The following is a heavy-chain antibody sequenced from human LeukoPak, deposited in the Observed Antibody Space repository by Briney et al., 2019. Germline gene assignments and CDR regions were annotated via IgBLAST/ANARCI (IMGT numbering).Heavy chain of an antibody. V-gene: IGHV5-51*01. J-gene: IGHJ4*02. CDR3: ARWPRGAAASYFDY. CDR2: FSPVDCDT. D-gene: IGHD6-13*01. Sequence: EAPEIFLCSSGFTLMNFWNSLVRPIPRKGLGWVGMFSPVDCDTGDSPSFQGQVTISAHKSINTAYLQWSSLKALDTAIYYCARWPRGAAASYFDYWGQGSLVTVYS. CDR1: GFTLMNFW.